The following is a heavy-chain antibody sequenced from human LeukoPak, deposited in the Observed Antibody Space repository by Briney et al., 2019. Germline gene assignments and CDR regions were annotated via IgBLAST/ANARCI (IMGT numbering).Heavy chain of an antibody. CDR3: ARGHGSYGPNWFDP. CDR2: IGTAGDT. Sequence: GGSLRLSCAASGFTFSSYDMHWVRQVTGKGLEWVSAIGTAGDTYYPGSVKGRFTISRENAKNSLYLQMNSLRAGDTAVYYCARGHGSYGPNWFDPWGQGTLVTVSS. V-gene: IGHV3-13*01. J-gene: IGHJ5*02. CDR1: GFTFSSYD. D-gene: IGHD5-18*01.